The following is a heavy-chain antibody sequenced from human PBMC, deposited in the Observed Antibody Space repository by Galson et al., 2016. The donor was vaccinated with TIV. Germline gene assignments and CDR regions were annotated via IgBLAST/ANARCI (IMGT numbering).Heavy chain of an antibody. CDR3: ARDRGDRGIIGY. D-gene: IGHD2-15*01. J-gene: IGHJ4*02. V-gene: IGHV3-23*01. Sequence: SLRLSCAASGFTFSNYAMGWVRQAPEKGLEWVSVITGDGSTTYYIYSVKGRFTISRDNSKSTMFLQMNSLRAEDTAVYYCARDRGDRGIIGYWGQGTLVTVSS. CDR2: ITGDGSTT. CDR1: GFTFSNYA.